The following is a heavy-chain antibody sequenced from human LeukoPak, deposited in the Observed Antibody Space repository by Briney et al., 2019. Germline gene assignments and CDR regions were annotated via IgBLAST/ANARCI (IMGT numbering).Heavy chain of an antibody. V-gene: IGHV3-66*01. D-gene: IGHD3-22*01. Sequence: GGSLRLSCAASGFTVSSNYMSWVRQAPGKGLEWVSVTYSDGSTYYTNSVKGRFTISRDNSKNTLYLQMNSLRDEDTAVYYCARDYYDSSGIRGLDYWGQGTPVTVSS. CDR2: TYSDGST. CDR1: GFTVSSNY. J-gene: IGHJ4*02. CDR3: ARDYYDSSGIRGLDY.